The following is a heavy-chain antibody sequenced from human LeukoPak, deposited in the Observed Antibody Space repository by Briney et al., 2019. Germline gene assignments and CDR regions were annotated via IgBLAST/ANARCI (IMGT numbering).Heavy chain of an antibody. J-gene: IGHJ6*03. CDR3: ARAFSSGWYKYYYYYMDV. D-gene: IGHD6-19*01. Sequence: ASVKVSCKASGGTFSSYAISWVRQAPGQGLEWMGWMNPNSGNTGYAQKFQGRVTITRNTSISTAYMELSSLRSEDTAVYYCARAFSSGWYKYYYYYMDVWGKGTTVTVSS. CDR2: MNPNSGNT. V-gene: IGHV1-8*03. CDR1: GGTFSSYA.